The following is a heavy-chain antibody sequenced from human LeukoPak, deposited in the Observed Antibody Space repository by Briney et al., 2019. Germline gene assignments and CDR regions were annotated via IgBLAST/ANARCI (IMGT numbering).Heavy chain of an antibody. J-gene: IGHJ6*02. CDR1: GYIFTSYG. D-gene: IGHD3-9*01. V-gene: IGHV1-18*01. CDR2: ISAYNGNT. CDR3: ARDLLRYFDQRYYYYYGMDV. Sequence: ASVKVSCKASGYIFTSYGISWVRQAPGQGLEWMGWISAYNGNTNYAQKLQGRVTMTTDTSTSTAYMELRSLRSDDTAVYYCARDLLRYFDQRYYYYYGMDVWGQGTTVTVSS.